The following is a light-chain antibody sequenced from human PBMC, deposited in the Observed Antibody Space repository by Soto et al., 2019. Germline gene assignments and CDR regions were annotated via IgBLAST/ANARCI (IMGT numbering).Light chain of an antibody. CDR1: SSNIGAGYD. V-gene: IGLV1-40*01. CDR3: QSYASSLSGVV. J-gene: IGLJ2*01. Sequence: QPVLTQPPSVSGAPGQRVTISCTGSSSNIGAGYDVHWYQQLPGTAPKLLIYGNSNRPSGVPDRFSGSKSGTSASLAITGLQAWDEADYYCQSYASSLSGVVFGGGTKLTVL. CDR2: GNS.